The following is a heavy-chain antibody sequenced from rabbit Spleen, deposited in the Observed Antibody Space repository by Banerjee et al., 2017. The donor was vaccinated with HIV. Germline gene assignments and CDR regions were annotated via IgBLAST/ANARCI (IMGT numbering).Heavy chain of an antibody. D-gene: IGHD6-1*01. CDR2: IYTGSSGIT. J-gene: IGHJ4*01. CDR1: GFSFSSGYD. V-gene: IGHV1S45*01. Sequence: QEQLEESGGDLVKPEGSLTLTCTASGFSFSSGYDMCWVRQAPGKGLEWIACIYTGSSGITYYASWAKGRFTISKTSTTVTLQMTSLTAADTATYFCARDSAGAVGSGYATGYPFNLWGQGTLVTVS. CDR3: ARDSAGAVGSGYATGYPFNL.